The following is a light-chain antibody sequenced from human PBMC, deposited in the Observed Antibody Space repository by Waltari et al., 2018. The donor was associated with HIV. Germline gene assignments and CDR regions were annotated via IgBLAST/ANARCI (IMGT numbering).Light chain of an antibody. CDR2: GNS. CDR1: SSNIGAGYD. J-gene: IGLJ2*01. V-gene: IGLV1-40*01. Sequence: QSVLTQPPSVSGAPGQRVTISCTGSSSNIGAGYDVHWYQQLPGTAPKLLISGNSNRPSGVPDRFSGSKSGTSASLAITGLQAEDEADYYCQSYDSSLVFGGGTKLTVL. CDR3: QSYDSSLV.